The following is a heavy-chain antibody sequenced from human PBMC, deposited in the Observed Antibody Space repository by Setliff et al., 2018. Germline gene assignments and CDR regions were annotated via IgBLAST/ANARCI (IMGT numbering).Heavy chain of an antibody. D-gene: IGHD6-19*01. CDR3: VREYSGGGLM. V-gene: IGHV1-18*01. J-gene: IGHJ3*01. CDR1: GYTFTSYG. CDR2: ISAYNGNT. Sequence: ASVKVSCKASGYTFTSYGFSWVRQASGQGLEWMGWISAYNGNTNYGQKYQGRVTMTTDTSTNTVYMELRSLRSDDTAVYFCVREYSGGGLMWGQGTMVTVSS.